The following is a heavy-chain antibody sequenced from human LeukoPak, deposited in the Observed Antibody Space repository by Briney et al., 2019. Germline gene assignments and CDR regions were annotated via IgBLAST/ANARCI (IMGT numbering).Heavy chain of an antibody. D-gene: IGHD6-6*01. CDR2: ISGSGGST. Sequence: QPGGSLGLSCAASGFTFSSYAMSWVRQAPGKGLEWVSAISGSGGSTYYADSVKGRFTISRDNSKNTLYLQMNSLRAEDTAVYYCAKDPEYSSSYFDYWGQGTLVTVSS. V-gene: IGHV3-23*01. CDR1: GFTFSSYA. J-gene: IGHJ4*02. CDR3: AKDPEYSSSYFDY.